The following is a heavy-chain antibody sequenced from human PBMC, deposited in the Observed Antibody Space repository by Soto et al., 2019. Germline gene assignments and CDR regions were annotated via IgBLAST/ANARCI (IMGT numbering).Heavy chain of an antibody. V-gene: IGHV4-31*03. Sequence: QVQLQESGPGLVKPSQSLSLTCTVSGGSISSGYYWSWIRQHPGKGLEWIAYIYYSGSTYYNPSLKSRITLSVDTSKNQFSLKLSSVTAADTAVYYCARDIGGYGALDYWGQGTLVTVSS. D-gene: IGHD3-16*01. CDR1: GGSISSGYY. J-gene: IGHJ4*02. CDR2: IYYSGST. CDR3: ARDIGGYGALDY.